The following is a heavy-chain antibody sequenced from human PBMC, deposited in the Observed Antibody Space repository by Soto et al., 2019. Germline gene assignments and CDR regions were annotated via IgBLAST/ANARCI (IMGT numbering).Heavy chain of an antibody. CDR2: IIPIFGTV. J-gene: IGHJ6*02. D-gene: IGHD6-19*01. CDR3: AKGAVAGTPTSYYYYGMDV. CDR1: GGTFRTYA. Sequence: QVQLLQSGAEVKKPGSSVRVSCEASGGTFRTYAISWVRQAPGQGLEWMGEIIPIFGTVNYAQKFQGRVTITADESTPTVYMDLRSLRSKDTAVYYCAKGAVAGTPTSYYYYGMDVWGQGTTVTVSS. V-gene: IGHV1-69*12.